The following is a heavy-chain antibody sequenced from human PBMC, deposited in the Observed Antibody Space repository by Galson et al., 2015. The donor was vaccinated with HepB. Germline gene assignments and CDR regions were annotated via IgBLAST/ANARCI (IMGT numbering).Heavy chain of an antibody. J-gene: IGHJ4*02. CDR1: GFTFSSSW. CDR3: ARVGADTWGYYFDY. CDR2: IKQDGSEK. D-gene: IGHD1-26*01. V-gene: IGHV3-7*03. Sequence: SLRLSCAASGFTFSSSWMSWVRQAPGKGLEWVANIKQDGSEKYYVDSVKGRFTISRDNAKNSLYLQMNSLRVEDTAVYYCARVGADTWGYYFDYWGQGTLVTVSS.